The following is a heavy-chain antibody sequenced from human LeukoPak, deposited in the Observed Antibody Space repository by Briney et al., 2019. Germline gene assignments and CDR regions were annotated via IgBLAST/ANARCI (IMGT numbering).Heavy chain of an antibody. D-gene: IGHD3-22*01. CDR2: ISYDGSNK. CDR1: GFTFSSYG. J-gene: IGHJ6*02. Sequence: RPGGSLRLSCAASGFTFSSYGMHWVRQAPGKGLEWVAVISYDGSNKYYADSVKGRFTISRDNSKNTLYLQMNSLRAEDTAVYYCAKDFNIPLLHYYYGMDVWGQGTTVTVSS. V-gene: IGHV3-30*18. CDR3: AKDFNIPLLHYYYGMDV.